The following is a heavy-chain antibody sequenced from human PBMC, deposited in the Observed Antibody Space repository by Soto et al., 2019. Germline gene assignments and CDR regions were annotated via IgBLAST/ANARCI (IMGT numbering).Heavy chain of an antibody. V-gene: IGHV4-61*05. CDR2: IYYSGST. J-gene: IGHJ4*02. CDR1: GGSISSSSYY. CDR3: ARSGPGEAQGYSSSSDY. Sequence: PSETLSLTCTVSGGSISSSSYYWSWIRQPPGKGLEWIGYIYYSGSTNYNPSLKSRVTVSVDTSKNQFSLKVRSVTAADTAVYYCARSGPGEAQGYSSSSDYWGQGTQVTSPQ. D-gene: IGHD6-6*01.